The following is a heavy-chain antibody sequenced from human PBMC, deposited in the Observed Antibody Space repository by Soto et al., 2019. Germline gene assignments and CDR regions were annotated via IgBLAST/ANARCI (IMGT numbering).Heavy chain of an antibody. CDR1: GYTFTSYD. Sequence: QVHLVQSGAEVKKPGASVKVSCKASGYTFTSYDINWVRQVAGQGLEWMGWMNPNSGDTAYAQEFQGRVTMSRNTSISIAYMELSILRPADTAVYYCARGLKVLRVFGLKSYYYFCMDVWGKGTTVTLSS. D-gene: IGHD3-10*01. CDR2: MNPNSGDT. J-gene: IGHJ6*03. V-gene: IGHV1-8*01. CDR3: ARGLKVLRVFGLKSYYYFCMDV.